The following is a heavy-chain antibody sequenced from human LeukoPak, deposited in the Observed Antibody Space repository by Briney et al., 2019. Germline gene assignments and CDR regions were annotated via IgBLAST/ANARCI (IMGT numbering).Heavy chain of an antibody. J-gene: IGHJ4*02. V-gene: IGHV4-39*07. CDR2: INHSGST. CDR3: AGEPAAASSLDY. Sequence: SETLSLTCTVSGGSISSSSYYWGWIRQPPGKGLEWIGEINHSGSTNYNPSLKSRVTISVDTSKNQFSLKLSSVTAADTAIYYCAGEPAAASSLDYWGLGALVTVSS. D-gene: IGHD2-2*01. CDR1: GGSISSSSYY.